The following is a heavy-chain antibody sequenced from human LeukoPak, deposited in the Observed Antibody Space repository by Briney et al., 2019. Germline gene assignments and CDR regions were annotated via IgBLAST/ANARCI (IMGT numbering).Heavy chain of an antibody. CDR1: GGSFSGYY. J-gene: IGHJ5*02. Sequence: SETLSLTCAVYGGSFSGYYWSWIRQPPGKGLEWIGEINHSGSTNYNPSLKSRVTISVDTSKNQFSLKLSSVTAADTAVYYCARGPCSGGSCYPLSWGQGTLVTVSS. V-gene: IGHV4-34*01. CDR2: INHSGST. CDR3: ARGPCSGGSCYPLS. D-gene: IGHD2-15*01.